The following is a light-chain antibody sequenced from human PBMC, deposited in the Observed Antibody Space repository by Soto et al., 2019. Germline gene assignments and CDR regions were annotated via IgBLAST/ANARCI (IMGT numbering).Light chain of an antibody. CDR2: EAS. CDR3: QQYGSLPET. V-gene: IGKV3-20*01. CDR1: QVVSFSY. J-gene: IGKJ1*01. Sequence: EIVLTQSPGTLSLSPGERATLSCRASQVVSFSYLAWYQQTPGQAPRLLISEASRRATGIPDRFSRSGSGTDFTLTISRLEPEDFAVYYCQQYGSLPETFGQGTRVEIK.